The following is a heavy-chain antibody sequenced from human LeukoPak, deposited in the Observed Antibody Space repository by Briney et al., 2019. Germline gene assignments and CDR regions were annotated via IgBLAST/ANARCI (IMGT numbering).Heavy chain of an antibody. V-gene: IGHV4-39*01. D-gene: IGHD3-9*01. Sequence: FETLSLTCTVSGGSISSSSYYWGWIRQPPGKGLEWIGNIYYSGSTYYNPSLKSRVTISVDTSKNQFSLKLSSVTAADTALYFCARTMHYDVLTGYYMDWFDPWGQGTLVVVSS. CDR1: GGSISSSSYY. CDR2: IYYSGST. CDR3: ARTMHYDVLTGYYMDWFDP. J-gene: IGHJ5*02.